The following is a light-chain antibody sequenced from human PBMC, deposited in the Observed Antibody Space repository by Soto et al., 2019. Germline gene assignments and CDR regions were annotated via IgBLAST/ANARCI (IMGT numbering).Light chain of an antibody. V-gene: IGKV1-39*01. Sequence: DIQMTQSPSSLSASVGDRVTITCRASQTVGTFLNWYQQRPGRAPNLLIYAASNLPTGVPSRFSGSGSWTDVTLTINSLQPDDFGTYYCQQSYSIRSWTFGQGTKVDIK. CDR2: AAS. J-gene: IGKJ1*01. CDR3: QQSYSIRSWT. CDR1: QTVGTF.